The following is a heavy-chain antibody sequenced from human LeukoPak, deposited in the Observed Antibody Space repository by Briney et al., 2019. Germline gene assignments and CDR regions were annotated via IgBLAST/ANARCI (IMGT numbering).Heavy chain of an antibody. V-gene: IGHV4-30-2*01. CDR3: ARADIPTYYYGMDV. J-gene: IGHJ6*02. D-gene: IGHD2-15*01. Sequence: SETLSLTCAVSGGSISSGGYSWSWIRQPPGKGLEWIGYINHSGSTYYNPSLKSRVTISVDRSKNQFSLKLSSVTAADTAVYYCARADIPTYYYGMDVWGQGTTATVSS. CDR2: INHSGST. CDR1: GGSISSGGYS.